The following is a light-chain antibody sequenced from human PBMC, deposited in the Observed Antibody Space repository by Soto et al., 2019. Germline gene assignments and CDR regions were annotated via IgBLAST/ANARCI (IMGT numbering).Light chain of an antibody. Sequence: QSVLTQPPSASGTPGQRVTISCSGSSSNIGSNYVYWYQQLPGTAPKLLIYRNNQRPSGVPDRFSGSKSGTSASLAISGLRSEDEADYYCAAWDDSLRRGGFGGGTKLTVL. CDR1: SSNIGSNY. V-gene: IGLV1-47*01. CDR2: RNN. CDR3: AAWDDSLRRGG. J-gene: IGLJ3*02.